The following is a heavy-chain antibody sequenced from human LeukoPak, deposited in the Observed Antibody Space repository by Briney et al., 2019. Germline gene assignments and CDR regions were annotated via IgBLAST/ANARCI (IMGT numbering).Heavy chain of an antibody. CDR2: IYDSGST. V-gene: IGHV4-39*01. D-gene: IGHD2-21*02. CDR1: GGSIRSSYYY. CDR3: ARGLAYCGGDCFPYFDY. J-gene: IGHJ4*02. Sequence: PSETLSLTCTVSGGSIRSSYYYWGWIRQPPGKGLEWIGSIYDSGSTYYNPSLKSRVTISVDTSKNQFSLKLNSVTAADTAVYYCARGLAYCGGDCFPYFDYWGQGTLVTVSS.